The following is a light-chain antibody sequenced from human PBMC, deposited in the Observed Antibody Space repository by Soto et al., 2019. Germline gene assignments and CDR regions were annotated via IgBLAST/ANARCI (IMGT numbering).Light chain of an antibody. CDR3: CSYAGTYGVV. CDR1: SSDVGGYNY. Sequence: QSALTQPRSVSGSPGQSVTISSTGTSSDVGGYNYVSWYQQHPGKAPKVMIYDVTKRPSGVPDRFSGSKSGNTASLTISGLQAEDEADYYCCSYAGTYGVVFGGGTKLTIL. J-gene: IGLJ2*01. V-gene: IGLV2-11*01. CDR2: DVT.